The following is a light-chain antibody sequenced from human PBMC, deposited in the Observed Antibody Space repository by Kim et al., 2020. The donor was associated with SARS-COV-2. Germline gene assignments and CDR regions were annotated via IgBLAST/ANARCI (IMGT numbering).Light chain of an antibody. V-gene: IGLV3-19*01. Sequence: GQTVTITIPGHTLRPLSPCSYQHKPRQAPLLVLYVNTKRPSAIPDRFSVSASENTASLTITGAQAEDEADYYCNSRDRNSNPLRYVFGPGTKVTVL. CDR2: VNT. J-gene: IGLJ6*01. CDR3: NSRDRNSNPLRYV. CDR1: TLRPLS.